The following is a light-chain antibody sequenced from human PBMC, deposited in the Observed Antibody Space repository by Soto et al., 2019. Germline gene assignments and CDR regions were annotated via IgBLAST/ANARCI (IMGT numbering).Light chain of an antibody. J-gene: IGKJ2*01. Sequence: DIQMTQSPSTLSASVGDRVTITCRASQSISSWLAWYQQKPGKAPKLLIYDASSLESGIPSRFSASGSGTEITLTISSLHPDDFATYYCQEYNSYPYTCGQGTKLEIK. V-gene: IGKV1-5*01. CDR3: QEYNSYPYT. CDR1: QSISSW. CDR2: DAS.